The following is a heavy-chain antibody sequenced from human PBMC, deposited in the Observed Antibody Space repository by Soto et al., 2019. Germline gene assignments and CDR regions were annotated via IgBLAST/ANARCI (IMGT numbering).Heavy chain of an antibody. CDR1: GDSFNTRTW. Sequence: TSETLSLTCAVSGDSFNTRTWWSWVRQPPGKGLEWIGEIFHTGTTNYNPSLKSRVALSIDKSKNEFYLDLTSVTAADTAIYYCARREAIAHRLFDYWGQGTLVTVSS. D-gene: IGHD6-25*01. J-gene: IGHJ4*02. V-gene: IGHV4-4*02. CDR2: IFHTGTT. CDR3: ARREAIAHRLFDY.